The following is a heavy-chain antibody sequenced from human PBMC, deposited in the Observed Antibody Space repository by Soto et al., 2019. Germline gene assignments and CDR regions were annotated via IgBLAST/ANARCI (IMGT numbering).Heavy chain of an antibody. J-gene: IGHJ3*02. V-gene: IGHV3-23*01. D-gene: IGHD4-17*01. CDR2: ISGSGGST. CDR3: AKGPYGGNPVGAFDI. CDR1: GFTFSSYA. Sequence: GGSLRLSCAASGFTFSSYAMSWVRQAPGKGLEWVSAISGSGGSTYYADSVKGRFTISRDNSKSTLYLQMNSLRVEDTAVYYCAKGPYGGNPVGAFDIWGQGTMVTVSS.